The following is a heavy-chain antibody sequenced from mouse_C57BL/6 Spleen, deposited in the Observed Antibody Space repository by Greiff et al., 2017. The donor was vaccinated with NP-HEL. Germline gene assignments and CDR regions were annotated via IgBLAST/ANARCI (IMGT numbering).Heavy chain of an antibody. CDR3: ARGPYAMDY. Sequence: EVQLVESGGGLVKPGGSLKLSCAASGFTFSSYAMSWVRQTPDKRLEWVATISDGGSYTYYPDNVKGRFTISRDNAKNNLYLQMSHLKSEDTAMYYCARGPYAMDYWGQGTSVTVSS. CDR2: ISDGGSYT. CDR1: GFTFSSYA. V-gene: IGHV5-4*01. J-gene: IGHJ4*01.